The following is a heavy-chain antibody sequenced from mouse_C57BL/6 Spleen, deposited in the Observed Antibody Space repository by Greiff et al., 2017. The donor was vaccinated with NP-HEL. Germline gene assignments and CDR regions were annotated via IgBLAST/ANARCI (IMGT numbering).Heavy chain of an antibody. CDR1: GYSITSGYY. CDR2: ISYDGSN. J-gene: IGHJ1*03. Sequence: EVQLQESGPGLVKPSQSLSLTCSVTGYSITSGYYWNWIRQFPGNKLEWMGYISYDGSNNYNPSLKNRISITRDTSKNQFFLKLNSVTTEDTATYYCAREGNPEYFDVWGTGTTVTVSS. CDR3: AREGNPEYFDV. V-gene: IGHV3-6*01. D-gene: IGHD2-1*01.